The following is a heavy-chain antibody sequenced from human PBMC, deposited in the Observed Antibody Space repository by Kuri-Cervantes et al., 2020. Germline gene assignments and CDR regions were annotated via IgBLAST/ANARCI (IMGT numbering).Heavy chain of an antibody. CDR3: ATSLTHPRDCSSTSCYFDY. D-gene: IGHD2-2*01. J-gene: IGHJ4*02. CDR1: GYTFTSYG. V-gene: IGHV1-2*02. Sequence: ASVKVSCKASGYTFTSYGISWVRQAPGQGLEWMGWINPNSGGTNYAQKFQGRVTMTRDTSISTAYMELSRLRSDDTAVYYCATSLTHPRDCSSTSCYFDYWGQGTLVTVSS. CDR2: INPNSGGT.